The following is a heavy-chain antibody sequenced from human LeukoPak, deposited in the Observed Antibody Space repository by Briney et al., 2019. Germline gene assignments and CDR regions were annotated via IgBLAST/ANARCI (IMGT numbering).Heavy chain of an antibody. CDR2: IYYSGST. CDR3: ARGAGRCGGDCSYSDY. Sequence: SETLSLTCTVSGGSISSSSYYWGWIRQPPGKGLEWIGSIYYSGSTYYNPSLKSRVTISVDTSKNQFSLKLSSVTAADTAVYYCARGAGRCGGDCSYSDYWGQGTLVTVSS. D-gene: IGHD2-21*02. CDR1: GGSISSSSYY. J-gene: IGHJ4*02. V-gene: IGHV4-39*01.